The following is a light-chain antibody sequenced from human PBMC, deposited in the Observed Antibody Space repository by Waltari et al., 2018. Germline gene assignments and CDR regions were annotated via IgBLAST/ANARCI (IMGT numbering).Light chain of an antibody. J-gene: IGKJ4*01. V-gene: IGKV1-12*01. CDR3: QQVNSFPAT. Sequence: IRMTQSPSSLSASTGDRVTITCRASQSISNWLAWYQQKPGKAPKPLIYGASDLHSGVPARFSGSGAGTDFTLTISSLQAEDFATYYCQQVNSFPATFGGGTTVEIK. CDR1: QSISNW. CDR2: GAS.